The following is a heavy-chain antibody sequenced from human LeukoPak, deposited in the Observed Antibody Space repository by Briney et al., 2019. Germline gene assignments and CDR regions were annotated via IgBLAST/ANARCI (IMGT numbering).Heavy chain of an antibody. CDR3: ARVTQDGMDV. V-gene: IGHV3-11*01. Sequence: GGSLRLSCAASGFTFSDYYMSWVRQAPGRGLEWVSYISCGGSTIYYADSVKGRFTISRDNARNSLYLQMNSLRAEDTAVYSCARVTQDGMDVWGQGTTVTVSS. J-gene: IGHJ6*02. CDR1: GFTFSDYY. D-gene: IGHD1-14*01. CDR2: ISCGGSTI.